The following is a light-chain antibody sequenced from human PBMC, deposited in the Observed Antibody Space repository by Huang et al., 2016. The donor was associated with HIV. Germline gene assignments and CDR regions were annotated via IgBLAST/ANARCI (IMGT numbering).Light chain of an antibody. Sequence: DIVMVQSPASLSVTPGEAASITCRSRQSILHSNGHNYLDWYWQKPGQSPQLLVYLGSIRASGVPDRLSCSGSGTDFTLRINRVEAVDVGIYYCMQGLQTWTFGQGTKVEI. V-gene: IGKV2-28*01. CDR3: MQGLQTWT. CDR2: LGS. CDR1: QSILHSNGHNY. J-gene: IGKJ1*01.